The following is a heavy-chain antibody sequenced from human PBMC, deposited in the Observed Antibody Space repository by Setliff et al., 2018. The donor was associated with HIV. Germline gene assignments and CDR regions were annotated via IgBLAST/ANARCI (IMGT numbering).Heavy chain of an antibody. CDR1: GDSIGYYY. CDR2: IHTSGST. V-gene: IGHV4-4*07. D-gene: IGHD2-15*01. Sequence: SETLSLTCTVSGDSIGYYYWSWIRQPAGRGLEWVGRIHTSGSTNYNPSLTSRVTLSVDTSKNQFFLKLTSLSAADTAVYYCARDRIEVVVDGPHDVFDVWGRGTTVT. CDR3: ARDRIEVVVDGPHDVFDV. J-gene: IGHJ3*01.